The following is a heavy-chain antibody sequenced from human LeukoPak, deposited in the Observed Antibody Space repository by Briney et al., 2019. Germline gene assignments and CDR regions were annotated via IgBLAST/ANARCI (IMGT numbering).Heavy chain of an antibody. CDR1: GYTFTSYG. D-gene: IGHD3-10*01. Sequence: GASVKVSCKAYGYTFTSYGISWVRQAPGQGLEWMGWISAYNGNTNYAQKLQGRVTMTTDTSTSTAYMELRSLRSDDTAVYYCAGQGRAVYYYGSGGPIDYWGQGTLVTVSS. J-gene: IGHJ4*02. V-gene: IGHV1-18*01. CDR2: ISAYNGNT. CDR3: AGQGRAVYYYGSGGPIDY.